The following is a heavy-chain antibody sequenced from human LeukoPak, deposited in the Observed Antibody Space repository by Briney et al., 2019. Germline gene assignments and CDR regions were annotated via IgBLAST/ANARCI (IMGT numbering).Heavy chain of an antibody. Sequence: PSETLSLTCTVSGYSIASGYLWGWIRPTPEKGLEWIATIYHSGRTYYNLSLKSRVTISMDTSRNQFSLKVTSVTAAETALYFCARGGPWELSHRDYFDYWGQGTLVTVSS. CDR3: ARGGPWELSHRDYFDY. V-gene: IGHV4-38-2*02. J-gene: IGHJ4*02. CDR1: GYSIASGYL. D-gene: IGHD1-26*01. CDR2: IYHSGRT.